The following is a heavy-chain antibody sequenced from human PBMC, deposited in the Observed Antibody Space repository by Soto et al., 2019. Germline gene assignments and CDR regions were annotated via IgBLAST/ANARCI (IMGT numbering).Heavy chain of an antibody. V-gene: IGHV3-23*01. CDR2: ISGSGGST. CDR1: GFTFSSYA. J-gene: IGHJ4*02. CDR3: AVKTTQQYYFDY. D-gene: IGHD1-1*01. Sequence: PGGSLRLSCGASGFTFSSYAMSWVRQAPGKGLEWVSAISGSGGSTYYADSVKGRFTISRDNSKNTLYLQMNSLRAEDTAVYYCAVKTTQQYYFDYWGQGTLVTVSS.